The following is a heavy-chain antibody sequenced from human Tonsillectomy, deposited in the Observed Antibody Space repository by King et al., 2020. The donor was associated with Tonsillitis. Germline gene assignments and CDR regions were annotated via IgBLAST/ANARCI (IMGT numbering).Heavy chain of an antibody. CDR2: IGTAGDT. CDR1: GFTFSSYD. CDR3: ARTGPTGAFDI. J-gene: IGHJ3*02. D-gene: IGHD1-14*01. Sequence: VQLVESGGGLVQPGGSLRLSCAASGFTFSSYDMHWVRQATGKGLEWVSAIGTAGDTYYPGSVKGRFTISRENAKNSLYLQMNSLRAGDTAVYYCARTGPTGAFDIWGQGTMVTVSS. V-gene: IGHV3-13*01.